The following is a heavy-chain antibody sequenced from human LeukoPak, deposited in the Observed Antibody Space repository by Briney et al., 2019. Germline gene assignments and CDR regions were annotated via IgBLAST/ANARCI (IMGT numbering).Heavy chain of an antibody. J-gene: IGHJ4*02. Sequence: GGSLRLSCAASGFTFKTYTMHWVRQAPGMGLEWVSSISSSSSYIFYPDSVKGRFTISRDNSKNTLYLQMSSLRPEDTAVYCCAKDLPAAYFDYWGQGTLATVSS. V-gene: IGHV3-21*01. D-gene: IGHD2-2*01. CDR1: GFTFKTYT. CDR2: ISSSSSYI. CDR3: AKDLPAAYFDY.